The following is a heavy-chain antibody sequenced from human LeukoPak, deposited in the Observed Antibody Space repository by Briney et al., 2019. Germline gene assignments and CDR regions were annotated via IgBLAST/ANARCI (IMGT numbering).Heavy chain of an antibody. CDR1: GGTFSSYA. J-gene: IGHJ1*01. D-gene: IGHD2-21*02. Sequence: SVKVSCKASGGTFSSYAISWVRQAPGQGLEWMGGITPIFGTANYAQKFQGRVTITADESTSTAYMELSSLRSEDAAVYYCATKAHCGGDCYSAEYFQHWGQGTLVTVSS. CDR2: ITPIFGTA. CDR3: ATKAHCGGDCYSAEYFQH. V-gene: IGHV1-69*13.